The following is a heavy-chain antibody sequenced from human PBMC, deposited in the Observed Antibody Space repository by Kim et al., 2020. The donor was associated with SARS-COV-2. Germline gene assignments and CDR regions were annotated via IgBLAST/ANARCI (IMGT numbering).Heavy chain of an antibody. CDR2: IKQDGSEK. CDR1: GFTFSGHW. J-gene: IGHJ4*02. V-gene: IGHV3-7*03. CDR3: VRGSGWLGDY. D-gene: IGHD6-19*01. Sequence: GGSLRLSCAASGFTFSGHWMNWVRQAPGKGLEWVAIIKQDGSEKYYLDSVKGRFTVSRDNAKDLLYLQMNGLRAEDTAVYYCVRGSGWLGDYWGQGTLVTVSS.